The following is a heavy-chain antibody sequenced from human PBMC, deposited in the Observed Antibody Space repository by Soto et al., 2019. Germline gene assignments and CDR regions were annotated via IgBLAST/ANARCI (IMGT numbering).Heavy chain of an antibody. CDR3: AGLEYTSSSNHYYMDV. D-gene: IGHD6-6*01. CDR1: GGSFSDYY. Sequence: SETLSLTCAVYGGSFSDYYWSWIRQPPGKGLEWIGEINQSGSTSYNPSLKSRVTISVDTPKNQFSLKVTSVTAADTAVYYCAGLEYTSSSNHYYMDVWGKGTTVTVSS. CDR2: INQSGST. V-gene: IGHV4-34*01. J-gene: IGHJ6*03.